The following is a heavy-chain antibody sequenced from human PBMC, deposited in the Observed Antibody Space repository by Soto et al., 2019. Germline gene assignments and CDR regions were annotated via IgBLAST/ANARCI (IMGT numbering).Heavy chain of an antibody. J-gene: IGHJ4*02. CDR3: ARTTFYDIFTAYYSLFDY. D-gene: IGHD3-9*01. V-gene: IGHV4-31*03. CDR2: ISDSGST. Sequence: QVQLQESGPGLVKPSQTLTLTCTVSGGSISSGGYYWSWIRQHPGKGLEWIGHISDSGSTYYNPSLKIRVTISVDTSKHHVSLKLSAVTAADTAVYYCARTTFYDIFTAYYSLFDYWGQGTLVTVSS. CDR1: GGSISSGGYY.